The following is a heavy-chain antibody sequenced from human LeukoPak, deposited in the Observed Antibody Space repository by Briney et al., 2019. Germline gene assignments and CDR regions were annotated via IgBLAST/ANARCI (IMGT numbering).Heavy chain of an antibody. D-gene: IGHD4-17*01. CDR2: IYYSGRA. CDR1: GGSVNSGGYY. Sequence: SQTLSLTCTVSGGSVNSGGYYWTWIRQHPGKGLEWLGYIYYSGRAYYNPSLKSRITISLDTSKNQFSLNLTSVSAADTAFYFCARSSDYGDYDWGQGTLITVSS. J-gene: IGHJ4*02. CDR3: ARSSDYGDYD. V-gene: IGHV4-31*03.